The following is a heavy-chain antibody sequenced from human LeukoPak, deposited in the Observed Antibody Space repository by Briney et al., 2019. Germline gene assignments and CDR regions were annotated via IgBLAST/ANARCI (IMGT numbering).Heavy chain of an antibody. D-gene: IGHD5-18*01. Sequence: GGPVKVSCKASGYTFTSYGISWVRQAPGQGLEWMGWISAYNGNTNYAQKLQGRVTMTTDTSTSTAYMELRSLRSDDTAVYYCARDRTATSFDYWGQGTLVTVSS. J-gene: IGHJ4*02. CDR3: ARDRTATSFDY. CDR1: GYTFTSYG. CDR2: ISAYNGNT. V-gene: IGHV1-18*01.